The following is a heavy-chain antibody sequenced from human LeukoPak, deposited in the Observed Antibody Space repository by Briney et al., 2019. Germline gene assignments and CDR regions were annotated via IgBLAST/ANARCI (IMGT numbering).Heavy chain of an antibody. CDR3: ARSDIVVVPAAIPPPDY. J-gene: IGHJ4*02. CDR2: ISSNGGST. Sequence: HPEGSLRLSCAASGFTFSSYAMHWVRQAPGKGLEYVSAISSNGGSTYYANSVKGRFTISRDNSKSTLYLQMGSLRAEDMAVYYCARSDIVVVPAAIPPPDYWGQGTLVTVSS. D-gene: IGHD2-2*02. V-gene: IGHV3-64*01. CDR1: GFTFSSYA.